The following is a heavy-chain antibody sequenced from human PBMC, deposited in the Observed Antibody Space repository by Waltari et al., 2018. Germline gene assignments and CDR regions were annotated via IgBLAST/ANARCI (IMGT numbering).Heavy chain of an antibody. V-gene: IGHV3-9*01. CDR3: AKKRTTYYDTTGGAFFDS. Sequence: QTTGESPEAASCISLNGGKTTHADSVKGRFTISRDTAKNAFYLQMHSLRPEDTALYYCAKKRTTYYDTTGGAFFDSWGQGTLVTVTS. J-gene: IGHJ4*02. CDR2: ISLNGGKT. D-gene: IGHD3-22*01.